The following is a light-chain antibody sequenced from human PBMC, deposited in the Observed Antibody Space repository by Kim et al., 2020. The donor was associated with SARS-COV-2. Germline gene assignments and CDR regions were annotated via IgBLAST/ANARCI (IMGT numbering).Light chain of an antibody. CDR1: HSVDIN. V-gene: IGKV3-11*01. J-gene: IGKJ4*01. CDR3: QQHSSWPPALT. CDR2: DAA. Sequence: PGEGATRSCSSSHSVDINLAWYQQTPGQAPRLLSYDAAVRATGIPTRFSVTGSGTDFTLTISILEAEDFAVYYCQQHSSWPPALTFGGGTKVDIK.